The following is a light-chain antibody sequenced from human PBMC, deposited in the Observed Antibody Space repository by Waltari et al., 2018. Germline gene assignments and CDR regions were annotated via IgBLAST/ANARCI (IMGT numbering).Light chain of an antibody. J-gene: IGLJ3*02. V-gene: IGLV3-19*01. CDR1: SLRSNY. Sequence: SSELTQDPAVSVALGQTVRITCQGDSLRSNYATWYQQKPGQAPILVIYGKNNRPSGIPDRFSGSSSGNTASLTITGAQAEDEADYYCNSRDSSAKGVFGGWTKLTVL. CDR3: NSRDSSAKGV. CDR2: GKN.